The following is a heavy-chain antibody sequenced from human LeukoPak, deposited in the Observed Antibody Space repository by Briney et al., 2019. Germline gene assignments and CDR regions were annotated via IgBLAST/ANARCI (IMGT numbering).Heavy chain of an antibody. J-gene: IGHJ4*02. Sequence: SETLSLTCTVSGYSISSGHYWGWIRQPPGKGLEWIGSIYHSGSTYYNPSLKSRVTISVDTSKSQFSLKLSSVTAADTAVYYCARNRRDGYIREWGQGTLVTVSS. CDR3: ARNRRDGYIRE. V-gene: IGHV4-38-2*02. CDR1: GYSISSGHY. D-gene: IGHD5-24*01. CDR2: IYHSGST.